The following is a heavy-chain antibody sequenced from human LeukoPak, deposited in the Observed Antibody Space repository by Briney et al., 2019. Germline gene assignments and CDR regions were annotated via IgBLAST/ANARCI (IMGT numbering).Heavy chain of an antibody. J-gene: IGHJ4*02. CDR1: GGSISSSSYY. Sequence: PSETLSLTCTVSGGSISSSSYYWGWIRQPPGKGLEWIGEINHSGSTNYNPSLKSRVTISVDTSKNQFSLKLSSVTAADTAVYYCASGRRGYSYARWGQGTLVTVSS. CDR3: ASGRRGYSYAR. CDR2: INHSGST. D-gene: IGHD5-18*01. V-gene: IGHV4-39*07.